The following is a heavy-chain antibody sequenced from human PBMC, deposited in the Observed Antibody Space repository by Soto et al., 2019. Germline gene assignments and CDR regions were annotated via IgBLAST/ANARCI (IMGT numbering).Heavy chain of an antibody. CDR1: GDSISSSNW. CDR2: IKQSGSI. Sequence: QVQLQESGPGLVRPSGTLSLTCAVSGDSISSSNWWNWVRQPPGKGLERLAEIKQSGSISYSPSIKSRATISVDKSTNQFSLRLTSVTAADTAVYYCARAYGPTSWGLGSPVTVSS. D-gene: IGHD4-17*01. CDR3: ARAYGPTS. J-gene: IGHJ5*02. V-gene: IGHV4-4*02.